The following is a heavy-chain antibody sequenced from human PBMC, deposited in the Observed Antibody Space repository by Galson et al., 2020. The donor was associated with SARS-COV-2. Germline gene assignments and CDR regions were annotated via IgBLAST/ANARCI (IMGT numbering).Heavy chain of an antibody. V-gene: IGHV4-59*08. CDR3: ARRSVGYCSSTSCYTGFDP. CDR2: IYYSGST. D-gene: IGHD2-2*02. Sequence: SETLYLTCTVSGGSISSYYWSWIRQPPGKGLEWIGYIYYSGSTNYNPSLKSRVTISVDTSKNQFSLKLSSVTAADTAVYYCARRSVGYCSSTSCYTGFDPWGQGTLVTVSS. CDR1: GGSISSYY. J-gene: IGHJ5*02.